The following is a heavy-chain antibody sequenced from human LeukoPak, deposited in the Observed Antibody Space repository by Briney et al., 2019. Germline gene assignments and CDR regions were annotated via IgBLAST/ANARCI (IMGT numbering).Heavy chain of an antibody. CDR2: IIPIFGTA. CDR1: GGTFSSYA. V-gene: IGHV1-69*13. Sequence: ASVKVSCKAPGGTFSSYAISWVRQAPGQGLEWMGGIIPIFGTANYAQKFQGRVTITADESTSTAYMELSSLRSEDTAVYYCARINYGDYYFDYWGQGTLVTVSS. CDR3: ARINYGDYYFDY. D-gene: IGHD4-17*01. J-gene: IGHJ4*02.